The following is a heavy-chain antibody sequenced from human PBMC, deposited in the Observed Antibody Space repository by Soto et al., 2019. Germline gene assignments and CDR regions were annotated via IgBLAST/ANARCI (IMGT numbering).Heavy chain of an antibody. Sequence: QVQLQESGPGLVKPSQTLSLTCTVSGDSMTTVGYYWTWIRQHPGQGLEWIGFISYSGSTYYSSSLKGRVAISADTSKIQFSLKLNSVTGADTAVYYCTRGDYWGRGTLVTVSS. V-gene: IGHV4-31*03. J-gene: IGHJ4*02. CDR2: ISYSGST. CDR3: TRGDY. CDR1: GDSMTTVGYY.